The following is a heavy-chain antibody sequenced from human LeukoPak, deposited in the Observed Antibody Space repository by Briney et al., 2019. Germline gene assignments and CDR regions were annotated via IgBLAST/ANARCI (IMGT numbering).Heavy chain of an antibody. CDR1: GGSFSGYY. D-gene: IGHD2-2*01. CDR3: ARAIQYCSSTSCFCFDY. Sequence: PSETLSLTCAVYGGSFSGYYWSWIRQPPGKGLEWIGEINHSGSTNYNPSLKSRVTISVDTSKNQFSLKLSSVTAADTAVYYCARAIQYCSSTSCFCFDYWGQGTLVTVSS. J-gene: IGHJ4*02. CDR2: INHSGST. V-gene: IGHV4-34*01.